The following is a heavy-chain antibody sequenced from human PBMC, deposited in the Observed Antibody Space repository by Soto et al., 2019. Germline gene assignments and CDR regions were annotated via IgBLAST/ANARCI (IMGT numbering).Heavy chain of an antibody. Sequence: QVQLVQSVAEVKKPGSSVKVSCKASGGTFSSYAISWVRQAPVQGLEWMGGIIPIFGTANYAQKCQGRVTITADDSTSTAYMEVRSLRSEGTAVYYCARDPAMAVHNWLDPWGQGTLVTVSS. D-gene: IGHD5-18*01. V-gene: IGHV1-69*01. CDR1: GGTFSSYA. J-gene: IGHJ5*02. CDR2: IIPIFGTA. CDR3: ARDPAMAVHNWLDP.